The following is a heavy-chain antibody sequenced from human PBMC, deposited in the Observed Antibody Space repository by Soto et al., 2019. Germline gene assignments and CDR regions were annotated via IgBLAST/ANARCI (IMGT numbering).Heavy chain of an antibody. CDR1: GYTFTNND. D-gene: IGHD3-10*01. CDR3: ARMAGFGSLNWFDP. V-gene: IGHV1-8*01. CDR2: MNPGSGDT. J-gene: IGHJ5*01. Sequence: QVQLVQSGAELKKPGASVRVSCKASGYTFTNNDVTWVRQATGQGLGWMGWMNPGSGDTGYAQKFQGRVTMTRDISIATAYMELSSLRSEDTAIYYCARMAGFGSLNWFDPWGQGTLVTVSS.